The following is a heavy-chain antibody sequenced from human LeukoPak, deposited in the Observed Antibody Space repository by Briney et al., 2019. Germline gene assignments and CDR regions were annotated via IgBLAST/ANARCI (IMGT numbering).Heavy chain of an antibody. D-gene: IGHD2-21*02. CDR1: GYSFSDYA. Sequence: ASVKVSCKASGYSFSDYAMNWVRQAPGQGLEWMGAINTNTGIPMYAQGFTGRFVFSLDTSVSTAYLQISSLKAEDTAVYYCATSPYCGGDCYEGQNWFDPWGQGTLVIVSS. J-gene: IGHJ5*02. CDR2: INTNTGIP. V-gene: IGHV7-4-1*02. CDR3: ATSPYCGGDCYEGQNWFDP.